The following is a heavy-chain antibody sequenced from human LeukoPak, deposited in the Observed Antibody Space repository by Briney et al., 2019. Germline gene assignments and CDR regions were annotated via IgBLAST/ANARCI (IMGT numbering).Heavy chain of an antibody. J-gene: IGHJ1*01. Sequence: SQTLSLTCAISGDSVSSNSAAWNWIRQSPSRGLEWLGRTYYRSKWYNDYAVSVKSRITINPDTSKNQFSLKLSSVTAADTAVYYCARPGYSSSWMVGYFQHWGQGTLVTVSS. CDR2: TYYRSKWYN. CDR3: ARPGYSSSWMVGYFQH. V-gene: IGHV6-1*01. D-gene: IGHD6-13*01. CDR1: GDSVSSNSAA.